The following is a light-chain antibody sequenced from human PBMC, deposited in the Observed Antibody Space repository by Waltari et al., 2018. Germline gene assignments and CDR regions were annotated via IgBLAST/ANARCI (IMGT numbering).Light chain of an antibody. J-gene: IGLJ1*01. CDR2: DVS. CDR1: SSYLGAYNY. Sequence: QSALTQPASVSGSPGPSITLPCAGTSSYLGAYNYVSWYQQYPGRAPKLLIYDVSKWPSGVSNRFSGSKSGNTASLTISGLQAEDEADYFCSSYANTFHYVFGTGTKVTVL. V-gene: IGLV2-14*03. CDR3: SSYANTFHYV.